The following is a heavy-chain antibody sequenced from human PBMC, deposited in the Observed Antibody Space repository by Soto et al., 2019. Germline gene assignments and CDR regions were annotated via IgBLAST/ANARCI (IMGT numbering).Heavy chain of an antibody. Sequence: PGGSLRLSCAASGFTFSSYSMNWVRQAPGKGLEWVSYISSSSSTIYYADSVKGRFTISRDNAKNSLYLQMNSLRAEDTAVYYCARGGACSSTSCYADYWGQGTLVTVSS. CDR2: ISSSSSTI. CDR1: GFTFSSYS. V-gene: IGHV3-48*01. D-gene: IGHD2-2*01. CDR3: ARGGACSSTSCYADY. J-gene: IGHJ4*02.